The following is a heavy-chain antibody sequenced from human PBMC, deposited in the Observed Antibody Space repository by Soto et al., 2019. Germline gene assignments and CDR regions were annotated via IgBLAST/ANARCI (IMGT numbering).Heavy chain of an antibody. V-gene: IGHV4-31*03. J-gene: IGHJ4*02. CDR2: IYYIGST. D-gene: IGHD5-18*01. Sequence: SETLSLTGTVSGGSISSGCYYWSWIRQHPGKGLEWIGYIYYIGSTYYNPSLKSRVTISVDTSKNQFSLKLSSVTAADTAVYYCARGEYSYAPMDYLGQGTLVTVSS. CDR1: GGSISSGCYY. CDR3: ARGEYSYAPMDY.